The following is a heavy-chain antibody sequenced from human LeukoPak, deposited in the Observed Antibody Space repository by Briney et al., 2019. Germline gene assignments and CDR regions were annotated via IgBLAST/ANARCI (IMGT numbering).Heavy chain of an antibody. CDR3: ARSDIGRVSGGFDY. CDR1: GVSISSSSYY. J-gene: IGHJ4*02. D-gene: IGHD5-12*01. V-gene: IGHV4-39*07. Sequence: PSETLSLTCTVSGVSISSSSYYWGWIRQPPGKGLEWIGIIYYSGSTYYNPSLKSRVTISVDTSKNQFSLKLSSVTAADTAVYYCARSDIGRVSGGFDYWGQGTLVTVSS. CDR2: IYYSGST.